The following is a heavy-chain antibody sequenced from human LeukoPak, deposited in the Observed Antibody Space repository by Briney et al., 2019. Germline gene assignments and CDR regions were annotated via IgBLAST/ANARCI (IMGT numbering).Heavy chain of an antibody. D-gene: IGHD2-8*01. CDR1: GFTFSSYG. CDR3: AKGTRYCTNGVCYDWFDP. CDR2: IRYDGSNK. V-gene: IGHV3-30*02. J-gene: IGHJ5*02. Sequence: GGSLRLSCAASGFTFSSYGMHWVRQAPGKGLEWVAFIRYDGSNKYHADSVKGRFTISRDNSKNTLYLQMNSLRAEDTAVHYCAKGTRYCTNGVCYDWFDPWGQGTLVTVSS.